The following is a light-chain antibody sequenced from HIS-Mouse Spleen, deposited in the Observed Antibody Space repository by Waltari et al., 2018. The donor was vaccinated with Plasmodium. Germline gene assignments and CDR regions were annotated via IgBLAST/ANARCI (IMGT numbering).Light chain of an antibody. V-gene: IGLV2-23*01. CDR2: EGS. CDR1: SSDVGSYNL. J-gene: IGLJ2*01. CDR3: CSYAGSSTLL. Sequence: QSALTQPASVSGSPGQSITISCTGTSSDVGSYNLVSWYQQHPGKAPKLMIYEGSKRPSGVSNRFACSKSGNTASLTISGLQAEDEADYYCCSYAGSSTLLVGGGTKLTVL.